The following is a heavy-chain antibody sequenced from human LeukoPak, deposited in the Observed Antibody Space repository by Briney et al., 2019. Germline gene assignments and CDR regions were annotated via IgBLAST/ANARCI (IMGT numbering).Heavy chain of an antibody. CDR3: ARPVPSRLGWFDP. D-gene: IGHD1-1*01. CDR2: IYYSGST. CDR1: GFNFNIYS. V-gene: IGHV4-59*01. Sequence: GSLRLSCAASGFNFNIYSMTWVRQAPGKGLEWIGYIYYSGSTNYNPSLKSRVTISVDTSKNQFSLKLSSVTAADTAVYYCARPVPSRLGWFDPWGQGTLVTVSS. J-gene: IGHJ5*02.